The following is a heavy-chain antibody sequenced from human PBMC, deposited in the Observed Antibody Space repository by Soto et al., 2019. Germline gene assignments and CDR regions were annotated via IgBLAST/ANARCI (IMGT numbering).Heavy chain of an antibody. J-gene: IGHJ4*02. CDR3: ARGTAYDFWSGYYKDY. Sequence: ASVKVSCKASGYTFTSYGIGWVRQAPGQGLEWMGWISAYNGNTNYAQKLQGRVTMTTDTSTSTAYMELRSLRSDDAAVYYCARGTAYDFWSGYYKDYWGQGTLVTVSS. D-gene: IGHD3-3*01. CDR1: GYTFTSYG. V-gene: IGHV1-18*01. CDR2: ISAYNGNT.